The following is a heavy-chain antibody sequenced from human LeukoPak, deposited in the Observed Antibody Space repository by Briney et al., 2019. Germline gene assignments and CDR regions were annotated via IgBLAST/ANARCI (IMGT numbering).Heavy chain of an antibody. D-gene: IGHD1-26*01. V-gene: IGHV1-18*01. CDR3: ARTRAGAGLFDY. CDR1: GYTFTSYG. CDR2: ISAYNGNT. J-gene: IGHJ4*02. Sequence: ASVKVSCKASGYTFTSYGISWVRQAPGQGLEWMGWISAYNGNTNYAQKFQGRVTITRDTSASTAYMELSSLRSEDTAVYYCARTRAGAGLFDYWGQGTLVTVSS.